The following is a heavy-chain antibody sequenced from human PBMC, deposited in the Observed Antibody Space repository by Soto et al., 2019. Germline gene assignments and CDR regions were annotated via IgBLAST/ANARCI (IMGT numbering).Heavy chain of an antibody. Sequence: GGSLRLSCAASGFTFSSYGMHWVRQAPGKGLEWVAVISYDGSNKYYADSVKGRFTISRDNSKNTLYLQVNSLRAEDTAVYYCAKNVYLGYSSSWYLDYWGQGTLVTVSS. V-gene: IGHV3-30*18. CDR1: GFTFSSYG. D-gene: IGHD6-13*01. CDR3: AKNVYLGYSSSWYLDY. J-gene: IGHJ4*02. CDR2: ISYDGSNK.